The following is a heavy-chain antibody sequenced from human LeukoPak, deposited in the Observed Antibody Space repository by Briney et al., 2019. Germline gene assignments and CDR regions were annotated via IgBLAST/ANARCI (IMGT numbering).Heavy chain of an antibody. D-gene: IGHD3-22*01. J-gene: IGHJ3*02. CDR3: AKEAYYYDSSGYYYANAFDI. V-gene: IGHV3-23*01. CDR1: GFTFSSYA. CDR2: ISGSGGST. Sequence: GGSLRLSCAASGFTFSSYAMSWVRQAPGKGLEWVSAISGSGGSTYYADSVKGRFTTSRDNSKNTLYLQMNSLRAEDTAVYYCAKEAYYYDSSGYYYANAFDIWGQGTMVTVSS.